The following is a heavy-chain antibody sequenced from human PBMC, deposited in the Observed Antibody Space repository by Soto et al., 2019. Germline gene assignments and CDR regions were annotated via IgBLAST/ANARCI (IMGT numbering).Heavy chain of an antibody. CDR2: INHSGST. CDR3: ARIYGGSYRRSKRFDP. V-gene: IGHV4-34*01. CDR1: GGSFSGYY. J-gene: IGHJ5*02. Sequence: PSETLSLTCAVYGGSFSGYYWSWIRQPPGKGLEWIGEINHSGSTNYNPSLKSRVTISVDTSKNQFSLKLSSVTAADTAVYYCARIYGGSYRRSKRFDPWGQGTLVTVAS. D-gene: IGHD2-15*01.